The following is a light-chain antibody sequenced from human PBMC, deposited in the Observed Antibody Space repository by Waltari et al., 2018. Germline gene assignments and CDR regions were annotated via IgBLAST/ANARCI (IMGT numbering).Light chain of an antibody. Sequence: DIQMTQSPSTLSASVGDRVSITCRASQSINNWLAWYQHKPGKAPNLLIYKASSLESGVPSRFSGSGFGTEFTLTISSLQPYDVATYYCQQYKTYWSFGQGTKLEIK. V-gene: IGKV1-5*03. CDR1: QSINNW. CDR2: KAS. J-gene: IGKJ2*01. CDR3: QQYKTYWS.